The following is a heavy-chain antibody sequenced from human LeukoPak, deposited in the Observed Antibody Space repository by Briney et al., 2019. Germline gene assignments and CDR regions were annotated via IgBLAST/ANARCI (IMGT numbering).Heavy chain of an antibody. D-gene: IGHD3-22*01. CDR2: ISAYNGNT. CDR3: ARDRPTYYYDSSGYYYYYYYGMDV. Sequence: ASVKVSCKASGYTFTSYGISWVRQAPGQGLEWMGWISAYNGNTNYAQKLQGRVTLTTDTSTSTAYMELRSLRSDDTAVYYCARDRPTYYYDSSGYYYYYYYGMDVWGQGTTVTVSS. J-gene: IGHJ6*02. V-gene: IGHV1-18*01. CDR1: GYTFTSYG.